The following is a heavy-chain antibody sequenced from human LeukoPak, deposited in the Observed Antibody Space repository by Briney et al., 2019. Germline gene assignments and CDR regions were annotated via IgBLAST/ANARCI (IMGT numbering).Heavy chain of an antibody. CDR2: IHYSGHT. CDR1: GDSINSYY. D-gene: IGHD3/OR15-3a*01. J-gene: IGHJ4*02. CDR3: AREFSWTGFFDY. Sequence: SETLSLTCTVSGDSINSYYWSWIRQPPGKGLEWIAYIHYSGHTNSNPSLKSRVTISVDTSKSQFSLELSSVTAADTAVYYCAREFSWTGFFDYWGQGTLVTVSS. V-gene: IGHV4-59*01.